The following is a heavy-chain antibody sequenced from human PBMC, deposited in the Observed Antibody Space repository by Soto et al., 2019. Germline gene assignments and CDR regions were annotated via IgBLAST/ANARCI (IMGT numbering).Heavy chain of an antibody. CDR1: GGSFSGYY. CDR3: ARYTYYYGSGINY. J-gene: IGHJ4*02. CDR2: INHSGST. V-gene: IGHV4-34*01. Sequence: QVQLQQWGAGLLKPSETLSLTCAVYGGSFSGYYWSWIRQPPGKGLEWIGEINHSGSTNYNPSLKSRVTISVDTSKNRFSLKLSSVTAADTAVYYCARYTYYYGSGINYWGQGTLVTVSS. D-gene: IGHD3-10*01.